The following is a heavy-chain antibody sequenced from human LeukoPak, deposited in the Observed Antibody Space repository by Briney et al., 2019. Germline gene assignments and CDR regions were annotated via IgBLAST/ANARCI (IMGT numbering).Heavy chain of an antibody. CDR2: ISSSSSYI. J-gene: IGHJ5*02. Sequence: GSLRLSCAASGFTFSSYSMNWVRQAPGKGLEWVSSISSSSSYIYYADSVKGRFTISRDNAKNSLYLQMNSLRAEDTAVYYCARRRIAAAGNWFDPWGQGTLVTVSS. D-gene: IGHD6-13*01. V-gene: IGHV3-21*01. CDR1: GFTFSSYS. CDR3: ARRRIAAAGNWFDP.